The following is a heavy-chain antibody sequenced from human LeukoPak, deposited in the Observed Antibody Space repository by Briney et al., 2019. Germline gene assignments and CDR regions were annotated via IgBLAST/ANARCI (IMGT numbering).Heavy chain of an antibody. Sequence: ASVKVSCKASGYAFTSCDINWVRQATGQGLEWMGWMNPNSGNTGYAQKFQGRVTMTRNTSISTAYMELSSLRSEDTAVYYCARGPVYGDSNYYYGMDVWGQGTTVTVSS. J-gene: IGHJ6*02. CDR2: MNPNSGNT. D-gene: IGHD4-17*01. CDR1: GYAFTSCD. V-gene: IGHV1-8*01. CDR3: ARGPVYGDSNYYYGMDV.